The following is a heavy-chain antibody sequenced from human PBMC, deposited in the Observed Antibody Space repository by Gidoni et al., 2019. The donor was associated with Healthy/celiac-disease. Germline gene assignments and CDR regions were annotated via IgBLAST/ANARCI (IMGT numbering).Heavy chain of an antibody. J-gene: IGHJ5*02. CDR2: IIPIFGTA. CDR3: ARGMGGITIFGVVITNHQNNWFDP. Sequence: QVQLVQSGAEVKKPGSSVKVSCKASGGTFSSYAISWVRQAPGQGLEWMGGIIPIFGTANYAQKFQGRVTITADESTSTAYMELSSLRSEDTAVYYCARGMGGITIFGVVITNHQNNWFDPWGQGTLVTVSS. CDR1: GGTFSSYA. V-gene: IGHV1-69*01. D-gene: IGHD3-3*01.